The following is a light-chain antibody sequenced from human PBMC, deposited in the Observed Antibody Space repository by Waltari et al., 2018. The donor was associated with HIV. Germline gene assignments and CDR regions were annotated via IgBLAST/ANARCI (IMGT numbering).Light chain of an antibody. CDR1: QSISSY. Sequence: DIQMTQSPSSLSASVGDRVTITCRASQSISSYLNWYQQKPGIAPKLVIYAASSLQSGVPSRFSGSGSGTDFTLTISSLQPEDFATYYCQQSYSTPGYTFGQGTKLEIK. J-gene: IGKJ2*01. CDR3: QQSYSTPGYT. CDR2: AAS. V-gene: IGKV1-39*01.